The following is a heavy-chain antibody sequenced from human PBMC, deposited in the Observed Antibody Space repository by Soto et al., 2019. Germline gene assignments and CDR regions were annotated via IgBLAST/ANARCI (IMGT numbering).Heavy chain of an antibody. CDR1: GGTFSSYA. J-gene: IGHJ4*02. V-gene: IGHV1-69*13. CDR3: ARGERIYCGGDCYDY. Sequence: SVKVSCKASGGTFSSYAISWVRQAPGQGLEWMGGIIPIFGTANYAQKFQDRVTITADESTSTAYMELSSLRSEDTAVYYCARGERIYCGGDCYDYWGQGTLVTVSS. CDR2: IIPIFGTA. D-gene: IGHD2-21*01.